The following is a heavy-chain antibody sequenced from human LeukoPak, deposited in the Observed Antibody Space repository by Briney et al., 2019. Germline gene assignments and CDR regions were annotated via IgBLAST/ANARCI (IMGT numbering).Heavy chain of an antibody. J-gene: IGHJ6*03. CDR3: AREVFKFVVVPAAKYYYYYYMDV. V-gene: IGHV1-18*01. Sequence: GASVKASCKASGYTFTSYGISWVRQAPGQGLEWMGWISAYNGNTNYAQKLQGRVTMTTDTSTSTAYMELRSLRSDDTAVYYCAREVFKFVVVPAAKYYYYYYMDVWGKGTTVTISS. CDR1: GYTFTSYG. CDR2: ISAYNGNT. D-gene: IGHD2-2*01.